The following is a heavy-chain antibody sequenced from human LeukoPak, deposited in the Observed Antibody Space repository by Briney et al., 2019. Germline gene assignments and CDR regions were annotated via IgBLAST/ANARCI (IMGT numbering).Heavy chain of an antibody. D-gene: IGHD2-15*01. CDR2: IYYSGST. J-gene: IGHJ4*02. V-gene: IGHV4-39*01. CDR1: GGSISSSSYY. CDR3: ARHRPGWLYHFDY. Sequence: PSETLSLTCTVSGGSISSSSYYWGWIRQPPGKGLEWIGSIYYSGSTYYNPSLKRRVTISVDMSKNQFSLKLSSVTAADTAVYYCARHRPGWLYHFDYWGQGTLVTVSS.